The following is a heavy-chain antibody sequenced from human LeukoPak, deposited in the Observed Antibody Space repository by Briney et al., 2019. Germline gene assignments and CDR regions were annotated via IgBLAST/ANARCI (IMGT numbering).Heavy chain of an antibody. CDR2: IYYIGST. J-gene: IGHJ5*02. D-gene: IGHD6-19*01. Sequence: PSETLSLTCSVSGDSISSYFWNWIRQPPGKGLEWVGYIYYIGSTNYNPSLKSRVTISVDTSKNQFSLKLSSVTAADTAVYYCARVRYSSDHNWFDPWGGGSLITVSS. V-gene: IGHV4-59*01. CDR1: GDSISSYF. CDR3: ARVRYSSDHNWFDP.